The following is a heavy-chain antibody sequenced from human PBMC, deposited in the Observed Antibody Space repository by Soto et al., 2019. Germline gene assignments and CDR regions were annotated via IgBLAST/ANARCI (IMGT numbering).Heavy chain of an antibody. D-gene: IGHD6-19*01. V-gene: IGHV3-23*01. CDR2: ISGSGGST. Sequence: GLGLVSAISGSGGSTYYADSVKGRFTISRDNSKNTLYLQMNSLRAEDTAVYYCAKAIRIAVAGTLYFQHWGQGTLVTVS. CDR3: AKAIRIAVAGTLYFQH. J-gene: IGHJ1*01.